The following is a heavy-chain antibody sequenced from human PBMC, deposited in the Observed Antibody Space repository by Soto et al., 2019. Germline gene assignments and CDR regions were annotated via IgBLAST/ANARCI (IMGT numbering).Heavy chain of an antibody. CDR2: MYYSGST. J-gene: IGHJ4*02. D-gene: IGHD3-22*01. Sequence: SETLSLTCTVSGGSISSYYWSWIRQPPGKGLEWIGYMYYSGSTNYNPSLKSRVTISVDTSKNQFSLKLSSVTAADTAVYYCRGKIYDSSGYFDYWGPGPLVTVSS. CDR3: RGKIYDSSGYFDY. V-gene: IGHV4-59*01. CDR1: GGSISSYY.